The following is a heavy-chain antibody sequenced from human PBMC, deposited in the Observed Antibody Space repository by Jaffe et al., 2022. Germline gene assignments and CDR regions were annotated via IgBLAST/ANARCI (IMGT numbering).Heavy chain of an antibody. CDR3: ARARYSSSWYDNSGHYYMDV. J-gene: IGHJ6*03. V-gene: IGHV4-59*01. CDR1: GGSISSYY. CDR2: IYYSGST. Sequence: QVQLQESGPGLVKPSETLSLTCTVSGGSISSYYWSWIRQPPGKGLEWIGYIYYSGSTNYNPSLKSRVTISVDTSKNQFSLKLSSVTAADTAVYYCARARYSSSWYDNSGHYYMDVWGKGTTVTVSS. D-gene: IGHD6-13*01.